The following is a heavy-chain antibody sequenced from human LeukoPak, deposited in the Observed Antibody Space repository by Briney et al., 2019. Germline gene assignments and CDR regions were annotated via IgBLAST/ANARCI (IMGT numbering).Heavy chain of an antibody. CDR3: ARYYYGPGSSFDY. Sequence: PSETLSLTCTVSGGSISSYYWSWIRQPPGKGLEWIGYIYYSGSTNYNPSLKSRVTISVDTSKNQFSLKLRSVTAADTAVYYCARYYYGPGSSFDYWGQGTLVTVSS. D-gene: IGHD3-10*01. CDR1: GGSISSYY. CDR2: IYYSGST. V-gene: IGHV4-59*08. J-gene: IGHJ4*02.